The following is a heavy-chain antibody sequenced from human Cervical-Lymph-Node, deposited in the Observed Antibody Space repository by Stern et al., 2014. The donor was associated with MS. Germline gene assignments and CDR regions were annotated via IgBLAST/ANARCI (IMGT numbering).Heavy chain of an antibody. J-gene: IGHJ4*02. Sequence: MQLVQSGGGVIQPGGSLRLSCTASGFTVRRDYMTWVRQAPGKGLEWVSLITNVGSTFYTDSVKGRFTISRDDSKNTVYLHMTSLRAEDTAMYYCARDTSSPERSDWWGQGTLVTVSS. CDR3: ARDTSSPERSDW. CDR1: GFTVRRDY. CDR2: ITNVGST. D-gene: IGHD1-1*01. V-gene: IGHV3-53*01.